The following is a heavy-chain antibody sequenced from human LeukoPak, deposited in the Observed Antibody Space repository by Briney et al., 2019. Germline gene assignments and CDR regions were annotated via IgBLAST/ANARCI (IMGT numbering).Heavy chain of an antibody. J-gene: IGHJ6*03. CDR1: GYTFTSYG. V-gene: IGHV1-8*03. CDR2: MNPNSGNT. Sequence: ASVKVSCKASGYTFTSYGINWVRQATGQGLEWMGWMNPNSGNTGYAQKFQGRVTITRNTSISTAYMELSSLRSEDTAVYYCARGLRLPTRARYYYYYMDVWGKGTTVTVSS. CDR3: ARGLRLPTRARYYYYYMDV.